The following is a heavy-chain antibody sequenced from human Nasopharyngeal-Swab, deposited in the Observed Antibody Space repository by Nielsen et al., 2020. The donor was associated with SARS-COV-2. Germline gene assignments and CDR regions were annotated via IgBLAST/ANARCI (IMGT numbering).Heavy chain of an antibody. CDR3: ASWGSSSGAFDY. Sequence: WVRQAPGQGLEWMGRINPNSGGTNYAQKFQGRVTMTRDTSISTAYMELSRLRPDDTAVYYCASWGSSSGAFDYWGQGTLVTVSS. D-gene: IGHD6-6*01. J-gene: IGHJ4*02. V-gene: IGHV1-2*06. CDR2: INPNSGGT.